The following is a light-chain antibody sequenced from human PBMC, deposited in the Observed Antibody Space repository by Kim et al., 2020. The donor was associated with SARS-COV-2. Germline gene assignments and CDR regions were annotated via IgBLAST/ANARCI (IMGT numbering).Light chain of an antibody. Sequence: QSVTISCTGTSSDVGGYDFVSWYQQYPGKAPKLMIYEVTRRPSGVPDRFSGSKSGNTASLTVSGLQAEDEADYYCSSYSGSNNFGVFGGGTKLTVL. CDR1: SSDVGGYDF. V-gene: IGLV2-8*01. CDR2: EVT. CDR3: SSYSGSNNFGV. J-gene: IGLJ2*01.